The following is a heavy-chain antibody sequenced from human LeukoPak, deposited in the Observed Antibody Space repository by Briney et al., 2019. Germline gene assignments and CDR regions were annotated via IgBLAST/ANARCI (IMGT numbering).Heavy chain of an antibody. D-gene: IGHD3-3*01. CDR2: ISYDGSNK. J-gene: IGHJ4*02. CDR1: GFTFSSYG. V-gene: IGHV3-30*03. CDR3: ARAYDFWSGYYMLKY. Sequence: GRSLRLSCAASGFTFSSYGMHWVRQAPGKGLEWVAVISYDGSNKYYADSVKGRFTISRDNSKNTLYLQMNSLRAEDTAVYYCARAYDFWSGYYMLKYWGQGTLVTVSS.